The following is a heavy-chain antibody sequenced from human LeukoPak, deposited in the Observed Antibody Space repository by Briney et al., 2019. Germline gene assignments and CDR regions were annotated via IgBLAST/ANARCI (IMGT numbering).Heavy chain of an antibody. CDR2: ISAYNGNT. D-gene: IGHD1-14*01. J-gene: IGHJ3*02. V-gene: IGHV1-18*01. CDR3: ARAPPWRPRTDAFDI. CDR1: GYTFTSYG. Sequence: ASVKVSCKASGYTFTSYGISWVRRAPGQGLEWMGWISAYNGNTNYAQKLQGRVTMTTDTSTSTAYMELRSLRSDDTAVYYCARAPPWRPRTDAFDIWGQGTTVTVSS.